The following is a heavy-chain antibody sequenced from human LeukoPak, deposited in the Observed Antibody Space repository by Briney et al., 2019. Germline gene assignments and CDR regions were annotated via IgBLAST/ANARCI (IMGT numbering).Heavy chain of an antibody. CDR3: ARDNPKYSGSYSVY. CDR2: IKQDGSEK. J-gene: IGHJ4*02. CDR1: GFTFSSYW. V-gene: IGHV3-7*01. Sequence: GGSLRLSCAASGFTFSSYWMSWVRQAPGKGLEWVANIKQDGSEKYYVDSVKGRFTISRDNAKSSLYLQMNSLRAEDTAVYYCARDNPKYSGSYSVYWGQGTLVTVSS. D-gene: IGHD1-26*01.